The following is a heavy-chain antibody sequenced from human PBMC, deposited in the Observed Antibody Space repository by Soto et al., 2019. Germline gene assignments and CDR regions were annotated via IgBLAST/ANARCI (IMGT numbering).Heavy chain of an antibody. CDR1: GFTFSGHA. CDR3: ASLVGSSWAPPEY. Sequence: GGSLRLSCAASGFTFSGHAMNWLRQTPGRGLEWISYISTTSTNMYYADSVRGRFTISRDNAKNSLYLQMNSLTAEDTGIYYLASLVGSSWAPPEYWAQGTLVTVSS. J-gene: IGHJ4*02. CDR2: ISTTSTNM. D-gene: IGHD6-13*01. V-gene: IGHV3-48*01.